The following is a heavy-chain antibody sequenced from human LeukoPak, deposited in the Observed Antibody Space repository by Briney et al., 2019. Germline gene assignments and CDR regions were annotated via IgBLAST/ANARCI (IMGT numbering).Heavy chain of an antibody. J-gene: IGHJ4*02. V-gene: IGHV1-2*02. D-gene: IGHD3-3*01. CDR3: ARGRRVGITIFGVVPLWDY. CDR1: GYTFTGYY. CDR2: INPNSGGT. Sequence: GASVKASCKASGYTFTGYYMHWVRQAPGQGLEWMGWINPNSGGTNYAQKFQGRVTMTRDTSISTAYMELSRLRSDDTAVYYCARGRRVGITIFGVVPLWDYWGQGTLVTVSS.